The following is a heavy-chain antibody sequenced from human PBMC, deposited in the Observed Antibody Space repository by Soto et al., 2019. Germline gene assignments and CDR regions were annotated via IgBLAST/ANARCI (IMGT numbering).Heavy chain of an antibody. CDR1: GFSLSSYW. CDR3: ARLSTSAGRRDLAC. Sequence: VQLVESGGGLVQPGGSLRLSCAASGFSLSSYWTSWVRQAPGKGLEWVANMNQDGSESDYVGSVKGRFTFTRDNAKNSLYLQMNSLRAEDTAVYYCARLSTSAGRRDLACWGQGTLVTVSS. J-gene: IGHJ4*02. V-gene: IGHV3-7*01. CDR2: MNQDGSES.